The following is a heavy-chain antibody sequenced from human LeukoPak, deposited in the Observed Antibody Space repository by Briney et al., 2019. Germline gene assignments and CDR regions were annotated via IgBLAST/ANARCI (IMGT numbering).Heavy chain of an antibody. J-gene: IGHJ6*02. D-gene: IGHD6-13*01. V-gene: IGHV3-48*01. CDR3: AKAASSSWPSYYYGMDV. Sequence: GGSLRLSCAASEFAFSTYNMNWVRQAPGKGLEWVSYISTGSSTTYYADSVKGRFTISKDNSKNTVYLQMSSLRVDDTAVYYCAKAASSSWPSYYYGMDVWGQGTTVTVSS. CDR2: ISTGSSTT. CDR1: EFAFSTYN.